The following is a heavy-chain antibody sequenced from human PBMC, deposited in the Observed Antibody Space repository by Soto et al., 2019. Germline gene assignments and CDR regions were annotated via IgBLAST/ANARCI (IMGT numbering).Heavy chain of an antibody. D-gene: IGHD5-18*01. CDR2: ISNSGST. CDR1: GGSVTSDGDY. CDR3: ATESGSTYGYFDH. Sequence: PSETLSLTCTVSGGSVTSDGDYWTWIRPSPGKGLEWIGYISNSGSTGYNPSLKTRLSMSVDRSKNQFTLRLTSVTAADTAVYFCATESGSTYGYFDHWGQGTQVTVSS. V-gene: IGHV4-30-4*01. J-gene: IGHJ4*02.